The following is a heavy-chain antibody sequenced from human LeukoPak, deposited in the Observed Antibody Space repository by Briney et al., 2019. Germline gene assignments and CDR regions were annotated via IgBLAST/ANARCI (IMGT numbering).Heavy chain of an antibody. CDR3: ARATGYCSGGSCYLPANFDY. Sequence: SETLSLTCTVSGGSISSYYWSWIRQPPGKGLEWIGYIYYSGSTNYNPSLKSRVTISVDTSKNQFSLKLSSVTAADTAVYYCARATGYCSGGSCYLPANFDYWGQGTLVTDSS. CDR2: IYYSGST. CDR1: GGSISSYY. V-gene: IGHV4-59*01. J-gene: IGHJ4*02. D-gene: IGHD2-15*01.